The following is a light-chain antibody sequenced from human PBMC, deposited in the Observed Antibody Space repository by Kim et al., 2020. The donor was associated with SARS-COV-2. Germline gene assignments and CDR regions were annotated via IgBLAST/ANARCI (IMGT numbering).Light chain of an antibody. CDR1: ASVSSGY. CDR2: GAS. J-gene: IGKJ5*01. V-gene: IGKV3-20*01. CDR3: QQYVSLIT. Sequence: LSPGERATLSCRASASVSSGYFAWYQRKPGQAPRLLIYGASSRATGVPDRFSGSGSGTDFTLTISSLEPEDSAVYFCQQYVSLITFGKGTRLEIK.